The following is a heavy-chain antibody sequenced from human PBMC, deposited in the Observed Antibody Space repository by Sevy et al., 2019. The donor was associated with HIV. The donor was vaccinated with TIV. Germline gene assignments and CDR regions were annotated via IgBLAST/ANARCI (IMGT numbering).Heavy chain of an antibody. J-gene: IGHJ4*02. CDR1: GFRFSDYS. Sequence: GGSLRLSCAASGFRFSDYSMHWVRQAPGKGLEWVAVISYDGRNNKYNVDSVKGRFTISRDNSKNTLFLQMNSLRAEDSAIYYCARDRGEILHSPFDYWGQGTLVTVSS. CDR3: ARDRGEILHSPFDY. V-gene: IGHV3-30*14. CDR2: ISYDGRNNK. D-gene: IGHD3-16*01.